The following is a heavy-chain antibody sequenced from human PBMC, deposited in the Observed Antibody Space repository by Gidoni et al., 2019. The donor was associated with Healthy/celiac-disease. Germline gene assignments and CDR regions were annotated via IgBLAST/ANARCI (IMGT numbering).Heavy chain of an antibody. CDR1: GGYISSGGYY. Sequence: QVQLQESGPGLVQPSQTLSVTCTVSGGYISSGGYYWSWIRQHPGKGLEWIGYIYYSGSTYYNPSLKSLVTISVDTSKNQFSLKLISVTAADTAVYYCARDSQAGTKPIAYGMDVWGQGTTVTVSS. CDR3: ARDSQAGTKPIAYGMDV. D-gene: IGHD1-7*01. J-gene: IGHJ6*02. CDR2: IYYSGST. V-gene: IGHV4-31*01.